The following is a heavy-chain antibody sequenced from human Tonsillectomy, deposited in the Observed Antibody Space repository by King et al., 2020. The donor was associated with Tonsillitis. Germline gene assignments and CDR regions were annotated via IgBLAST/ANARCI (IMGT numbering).Heavy chain of an antibody. D-gene: IGHD2-15*01. CDR1: NGSIISYY. CDR3: ARRRRYCGGVRCFSPNSLDV. CDR2: IHYGGST. Sequence: VQLQESGPGLVRPLETLSLTCTVSNGSIISYYWNWIRQTPGRGLEWIGDIHYGGSTNYNPPLRSRVTISLDMSTNQISLKLSSVTAADTAVYYFARRRRYCGGVRCFSPNSLDVWGQGTTVTVSS. J-gene: IGHJ6*02. V-gene: IGHV4-59*01.